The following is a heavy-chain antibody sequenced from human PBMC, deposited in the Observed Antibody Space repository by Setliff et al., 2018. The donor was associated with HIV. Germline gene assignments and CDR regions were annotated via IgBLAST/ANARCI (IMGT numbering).Heavy chain of an antibody. J-gene: IGHJ4*02. CDR3: ARVGGKGYSNFLDS. Sequence: SETLSLTCTVSGGSISSHYWSWIRQPPGKRLEWIGYIHYSGSTNYNPSLKNRVAISVDTSKNQFSLNLTSVTAADTAMYFCARVGGKGYSNFLDSWGQGALVTAPQ. V-gene: IGHV4-59*08. CDR2: IHYSGST. CDR1: GGSISSHY. D-gene: IGHD4-4*01.